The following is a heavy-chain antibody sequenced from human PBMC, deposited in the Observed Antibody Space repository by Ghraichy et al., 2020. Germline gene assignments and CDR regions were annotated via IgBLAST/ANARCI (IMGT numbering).Heavy chain of an antibody. D-gene: IGHD3-3*01. V-gene: IGHV3-23*01. Sequence: GGSLRLSCVASGFIFRSYAMSWVRQAPGKGLEWVSAISGSGGSTYYADSVKGRFTISRDNSKNTLYLQMNSLRAEDTAVYYCAKDSHYDFWSGSPSYYNYYMDVWGKGTTGTVSS. J-gene: IGHJ6*03. CDR1: GFIFRSYA. CDR2: ISGSGGST. CDR3: AKDSHYDFWSGSPSYYNYYMDV.